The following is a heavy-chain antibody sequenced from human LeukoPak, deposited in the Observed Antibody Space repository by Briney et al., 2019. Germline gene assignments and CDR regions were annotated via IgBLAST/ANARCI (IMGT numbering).Heavy chain of an antibody. CDR2: IYYSGST. CDR1: GGSISSYY. V-gene: IGHV4-59*08. J-gene: IGHJ5*02. CDR3: ASTVFGVTYNWLGP. D-gene: IGHD3-3*01. Sequence: SETLSLTCTVSGGSISSYYWSWIRQPPGKGLEWIGYIYYSGSTNYNPSLKSRVTISVDTSKNHFSLEMTSVTAADTAVYYCASTVFGVTYNWLGPWGQGTLVTVSS.